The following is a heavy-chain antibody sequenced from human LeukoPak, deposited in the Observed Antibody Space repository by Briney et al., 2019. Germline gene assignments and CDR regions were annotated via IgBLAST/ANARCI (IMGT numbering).Heavy chain of an antibody. CDR1: GFTFSSYA. J-gene: IGHJ4*02. D-gene: IGHD6-13*01. CDR2: LSGSGIST. Sequence: GGSLRLSCAASGFTFSSYAMSWVRQAPGKGLEWVSALSGSGISTYYADSVRGRFTISRDNSKNTLYLQMNSLRAEDTALYYCAKGTTGFSSSWLFDYWGQGTLVTVSS. V-gene: IGHV3-23*01. CDR3: AKGTTGFSSSWLFDY.